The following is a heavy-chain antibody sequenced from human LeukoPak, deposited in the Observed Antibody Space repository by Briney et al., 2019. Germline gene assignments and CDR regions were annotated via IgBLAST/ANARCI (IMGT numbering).Heavy chain of an antibody. D-gene: IGHD1-26*01. CDR3: ASRRVAVPTTRAFDY. J-gene: IGHJ4*02. CDR1: GFTFSNAW. V-gene: IGHV3-15*01. Sequence: PGGSLRLSCAASGFTFSNAWMSWVRQAPGKGLEWVGRIKSKTDGGTTDYAAPVKGRFTISGDNAKNSLYLQMNSLRAEDTAVYYCASRRVAVPTTRAFDYWGQGTLVTVSS. CDR2: IKSKTDGGTT.